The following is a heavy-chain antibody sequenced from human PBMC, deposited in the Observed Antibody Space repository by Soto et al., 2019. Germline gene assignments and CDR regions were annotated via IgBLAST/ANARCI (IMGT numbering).Heavy chain of an antibody. CDR3: ARLPHYDYIWGSYRYAHYFDY. CDR2: IYYSGST. J-gene: IGHJ4*02. D-gene: IGHD3-16*02. V-gene: IGHV4-39*01. CDR1: GGSISGSSYY. Sequence: SETLSLTCTVSGGSISGSSYYWGWIRQPPGKGLEWIGSIYYSGSTYYNPSLKSRVTISVDTSKNQFSLKLSSVTAADTAVYYCARLPHYDYIWGSYRYAHYFDYWGQGTLVTAPQ.